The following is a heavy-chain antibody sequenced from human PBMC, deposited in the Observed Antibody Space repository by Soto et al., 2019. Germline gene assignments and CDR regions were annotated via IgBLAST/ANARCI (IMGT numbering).Heavy chain of an antibody. CDR3: ACQIVATSSGEN. Sequence: GGSLRLSCAASGFTVSSNYMSWVRQAPGKGLEWVSVIYSGGSTYYADSVKGRFTISRDNSKNTLYLQMNSLRAEDTAVYYCACQIVATSSGENWGQGTLVTVSS. V-gene: IGHV3-66*04. CDR1: GFTVSSNY. CDR2: IYSGGST. D-gene: IGHD5-12*01. J-gene: IGHJ4*02.